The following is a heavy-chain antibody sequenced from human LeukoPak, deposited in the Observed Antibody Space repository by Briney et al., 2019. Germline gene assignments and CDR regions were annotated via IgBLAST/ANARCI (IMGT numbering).Heavy chain of an antibody. V-gene: IGHV3-23*01. D-gene: IGHD3-22*01. Sequence: PGGSLRLSCAASGFTFSSYAMSWVRQAPGKGLEWVSAISGSGGSTYYADSVKGRFTISRDNSRNTLYLQMNSLRAEDTAVYYCAKDGYYYDSSGAFDIWGQGTMVTVSS. CDR2: ISGSGGST. CDR3: AKDGYYYDSSGAFDI. J-gene: IGHJ3*02. CDR1: GFTFSSYA.